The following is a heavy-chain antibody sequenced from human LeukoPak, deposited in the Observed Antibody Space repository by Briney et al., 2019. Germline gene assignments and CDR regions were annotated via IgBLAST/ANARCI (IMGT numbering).Heavy chain of an antibody. CDR3: AWNPMVRGVITNKGDY. J-gene: IGHJ4*02. Sequence: ASVKVSCKASGYTFTSYGISWVRQAPGQGLEWMGWISAYNGNTNYAQKLQGRVTMTTDTSTSTAYMELRSLRSDDTAVYYCAWNPMVRGVITNKGDYWGQGTLVTVSS. CDR1: GYTFTSYG. D-gene: IGHD3-10*01. V-gene: IGHV1-18*01. CDR2: ISAYNGNT.